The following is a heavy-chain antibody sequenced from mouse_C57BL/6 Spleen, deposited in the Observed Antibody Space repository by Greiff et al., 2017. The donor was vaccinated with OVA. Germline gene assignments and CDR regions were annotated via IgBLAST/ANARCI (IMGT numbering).Heavy chain of an antibody. V-gene: IGHV1-82*01. CDR1: GYAFSSSW. Sequence: VQLQESGPELVKPGASVKISCKASGYAFSSSWLNWVKQRPGKGLEWIGRIYPGDGDTHYNGKFKGKATLTADKSSSTAYMQLSSLTSEDSAVYVCARRTLEAYFDDWGQGTTLTVSS. CDR3: ARRTLEAYFDD. J-gene: IGHJ2*01. D-gene: IGHD2-10*02. CDR2: IYPGDGDT.